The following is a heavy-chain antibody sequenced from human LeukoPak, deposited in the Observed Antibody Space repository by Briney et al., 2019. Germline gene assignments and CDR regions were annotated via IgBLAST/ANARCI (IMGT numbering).Heavy chain of an antibody. CDR1: GFTFSNYS. CDR2: ISSSSNYI. Sequence: PGGSLRLSCAASGFTFSNYSMSWVRQAPRKGLEWVASISSSSNYIYYADSLKGRFTISRDNSKNTLYLQVNSLAAEDTAVYYCAKRMGPMVTTGDRPIDYWGQGTLVTVSS. D-gene: IGHD4-17*01. CDR3: AKRMGPMVTTGDRPIDY. J-gene: IGHJ4*02. V-gene: IGHV3-21*01.